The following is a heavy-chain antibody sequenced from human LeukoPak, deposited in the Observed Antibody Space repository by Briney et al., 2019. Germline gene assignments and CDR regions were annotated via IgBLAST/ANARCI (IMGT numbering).Heavy chain of an antibody. CDR3: ARVRQQLLNNWFDP. Sequence: GASVKVSCKASGGTFSSYAISWVRQAPGQGLEWIGGIIPIFGTANYAQKFQGRVTITTDESTSTAYMELSSLRSEYTAVYYCARVRQQLLNNWFDPWGQGTLVTVSS. CDR1: GGTFSSYA. J-gene: IGHJ5*02. D-gene: IGHD6-13*01. V-gene: IGHV1-69*05. CDR2: IIPIFGTA.